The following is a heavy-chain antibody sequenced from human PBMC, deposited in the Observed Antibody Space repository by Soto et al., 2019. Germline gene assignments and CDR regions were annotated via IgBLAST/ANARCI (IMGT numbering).Heavy chain of an antibody. Sequence: SETLSLTCTFSGGSISSSSYYWGWIRQPPGKGLEWIGSIYYSGSTYYNPSLKSRVTISVDTSKNQFSLKLSSVTAADTAVYYCARGGSSWYLYYMDVWGKGTTVTVSS. CDR3: ARGGSSWYLYYMDV. CDR2: IYYSGST. J-gene: IGHJ6*03. V-gene: IGHV4-39*01. CDR1: GGSISSSSYY. D-gene: IGHD6-13*01.